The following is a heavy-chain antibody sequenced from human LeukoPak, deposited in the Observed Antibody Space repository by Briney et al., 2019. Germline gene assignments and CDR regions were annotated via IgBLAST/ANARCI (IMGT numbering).Heavy chain of an antibody. J-gene: IGHJ6*03. Sequence: GGSLRLSCAASGVTFSDYYMSWIRQAPGKGLEWVSYISSSGSTIYYADSVKGRFTISRDNAKNSLYLQMNSLRAEDTAVYYCARCYYYGSSGTMDVWGKGTTVTISS. CDR1: GVTFSDYY. CDR3: ARCYYYGSSGTMDV. V-gene: IGHV3-11*01. D-gene: IGHD3-22*01. CDR2: ISSSGSTI.